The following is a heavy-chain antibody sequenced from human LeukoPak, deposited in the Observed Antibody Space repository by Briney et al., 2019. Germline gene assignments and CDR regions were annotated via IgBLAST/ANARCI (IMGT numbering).Heavy chain of an antibody. J-gene: IGHJ6*02. CDR3: ARDPPRGYGLDV. CDR1: GFTVSSNY. Sequence: GSLRLSCAASGFTVSSNYMSWVRQTPGKGLEWIGEICPSGSTNYNPSLKSRVTISVDKSKNQYSLNLSSVTAADTAVYYCARDPPRGYGLDVWGPGITVTVS. V-gene: IGHV4-4*02. CDR2: ICPSGST.